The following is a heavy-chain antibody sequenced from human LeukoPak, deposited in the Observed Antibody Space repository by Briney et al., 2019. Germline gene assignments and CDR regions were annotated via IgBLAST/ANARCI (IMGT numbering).Heavy chain of an antibody. J-gene: IGHJ5*02. V-gene: IGHV4-34*01. Sequence: SETLSLTCAVYGGSFSGYYWSWIRQPPGKGLEWIGEINHSGSTNYNPSIKSRVTISVDTSKNQFSLKLSSVTAADTAVYYCARGDIVVVPAAIVGYNWFDPWGQGTLVTVSS. D-gene: IGHD2-2*02. CDR3: ARGDIVVVPAAIVGYNWFDP. CDR2: INHSGST. CDR1: GGSFSGYY.